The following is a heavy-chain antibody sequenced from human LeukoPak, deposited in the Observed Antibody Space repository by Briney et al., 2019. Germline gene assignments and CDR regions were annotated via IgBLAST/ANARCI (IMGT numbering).Heavy chain of an antibody. J-gene: IGHJ3*02. Sequence: PGGSLRLSCAASGFTVSNNYMSWVRQAPGEGLEWVSLIYSAGNTNYADSVKGRFTISRDNSKNTLYLQMNSLRAEDTAVYYCARGGDIVGTSRSAFDIWGQGTMVTVSS. V-gene: IGHV3-53*01. D-gene: IGHD1-26*01. CDR2: IYSAGNT. CDR1: GFTVSNNY. CDR3: ARGGDIVGTSRSAFDI.